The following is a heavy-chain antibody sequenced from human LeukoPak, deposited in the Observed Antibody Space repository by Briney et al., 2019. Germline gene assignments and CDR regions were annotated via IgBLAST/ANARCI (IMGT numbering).Heavy chain of an antibody. J-gene: IGHJ5*02. CDR3: AKAPYQYPSGSPNWFDP. Sequence: PGGSLRLSCVASRFTFSSYAMNWVRQAPGKGLEWVSGIGGSGHSTYYTDSVKGRFTISRDNFKNTLYLQMNSLRDDDTAVYYCAKAPYQYPSGSPNWFDPWGQGTLVTVSS. CDR2: IGGSGHST. CDR1: RFTFSSYA. D-gene: IGHD3-10*01. V-gene: IGHV3-23*01.